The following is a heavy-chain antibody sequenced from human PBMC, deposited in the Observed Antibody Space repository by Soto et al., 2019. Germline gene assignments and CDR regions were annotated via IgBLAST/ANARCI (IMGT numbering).Heavy chain of an antibody. V-gene: IGHV3-23*01. CDR1: GFTFSSYA. Sequence: EVQLLESGGGLVQPGGSLRLSCAASGFTFSSYAMSWVRQAPGKGLEWVSAISGSGGSTYYADSVKGRFTISRDNSKNALELQMNCLRAEDTAVYYCAKHSTRYGSSWYGNWFDPWGQGTLVTVSS. D-gene: IGHD6-13*01. J-gene: IGHJ5*02. CDR2: ISGSGGST. CDR3: AKHSTRYGSSWYGNWFDP.